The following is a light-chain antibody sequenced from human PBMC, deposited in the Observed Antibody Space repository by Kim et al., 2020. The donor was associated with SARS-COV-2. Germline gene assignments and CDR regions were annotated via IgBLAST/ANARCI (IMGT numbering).Light chain of an antibody. CDR3: QVWDSRTVV. CDR1: KIGTKN. J-gene: IGLJ3*02. V-gene: IGLV3-9*01. CDR2: RDD. Sequence: SYELTQPLSVSVALGQTANITCGADKIGTKNVHWYQQRPGQAPLLVMFRDDNRPSGIPERFSGSNSRSAATLTISRAQAEDEEDYYCQVWDSRTVVFGGG.